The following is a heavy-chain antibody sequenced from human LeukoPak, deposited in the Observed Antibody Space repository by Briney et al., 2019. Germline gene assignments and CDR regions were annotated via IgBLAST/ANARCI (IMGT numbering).Heavy chain of an antibody. CDR1: GYTFTTHY. CDR3: ARVLGGLAFRTFDY. Sequence: GASVKVSSTASGYTFTTHYMHWVRQTPGQGLEWMGIINPSGGSTIYAQKFQGRVTMTRDTSTSTVYMELSSLRSEDTAVYYCARVLGGLAFRTFDYWGQGTLVTVSS. V-gene: IGHV1-46*01. CDR2: INPSGGST. D-gene: IGHD3-16*01. J-gene: IGHJ4*02.